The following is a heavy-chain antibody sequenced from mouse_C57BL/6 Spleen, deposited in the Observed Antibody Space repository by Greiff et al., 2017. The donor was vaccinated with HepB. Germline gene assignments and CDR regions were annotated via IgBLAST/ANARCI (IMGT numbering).Heavy chain of an antibody. CDR2: IYPGDGDT. J-gene: IGHJ3*01. D-gene: IGHD4-1*01. V-gene: IGHV1-82*01. Sequence: QVQLQQSGPALVKPGVSVKISCKASGYAFSSSWLNWVRQRPGKGLVWIGRIYPGDGDTNYNGTLKGKATLTADKSSSTAYVLLSSLTSEDYAVYVCTRDPRTGTWYDYGGKGTRVTVSA. CDR1: GYAFSSSW. CDR3: TRDPRTGTWYDY.